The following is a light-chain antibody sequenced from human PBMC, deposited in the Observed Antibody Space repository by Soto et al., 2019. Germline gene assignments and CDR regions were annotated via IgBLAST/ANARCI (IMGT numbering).Light chain of an antibody. Sequence: DIQMTQSPSSLSGSVGDRVTITFRASQSIDNWLAWYQQKPGKAPKLLIYKASSLESGVPSRFSGSGYGTEFTLTISSLQPDDFATYYCQQYNSTPLTFGGGTKVDIK. V-gene: IGKV1-5*03. CDR1: QSIDNW. J-gene: IGKJ4*01. CDR2: KAS. CDR3: QQYNSTPLT.